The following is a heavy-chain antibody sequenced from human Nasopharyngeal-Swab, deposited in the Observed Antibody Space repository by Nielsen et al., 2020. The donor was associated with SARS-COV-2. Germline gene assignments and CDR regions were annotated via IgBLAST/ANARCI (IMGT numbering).Heavy chain of an antibody. J-gene: IGHJ6*03. CDR3: ARQSYCSSTSCYGLDYYYMDV. D-gene: IGHD2-2*01. Sequence: GESLKISCKGSGYSFTSYWIGWVRQMPGKGLEWMGIIYPGDSDTRYSPSFQGQVTISADKSISTAYPQWSSLKASDTAMYYCARQSYCSSTSCYGLDYYYMDVWGKGTTVTVSS. V-gene: IGHV5-51*01. CDR1: GYSFTSYW. CDR2: IYPGDSDT.